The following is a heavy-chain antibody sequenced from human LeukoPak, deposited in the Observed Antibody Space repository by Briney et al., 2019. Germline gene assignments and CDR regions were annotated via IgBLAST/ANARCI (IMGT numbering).Heavy chain of an antibody. CDR1: GGSFSGYY. J-gene: IGHJ3*02. CDR2: INHSGST. Sequence: SETLSLTCAVYGGSFSGYYWSWIRQPPGKGLEWIGEINHSGSTNYNPSLKSRVTISVDTSKNQFSLKLSSVTAADTAVYYCAREGGHSIWGQGTMVTVFS. D-gene: IGHD2-15*01. CDR3: AREGGHSI. V-gene: IGHV4-34*01.